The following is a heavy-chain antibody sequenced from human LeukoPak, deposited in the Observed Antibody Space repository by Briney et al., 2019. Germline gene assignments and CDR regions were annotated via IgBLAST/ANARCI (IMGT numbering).Heavy chain of an antibody. CDR1: GGSISSYY. CDR3: ARAQPFNWNYWGVNWFDP. CDR2: IYYSGST. V-gene: IGHV4-59*01. J-gene: IGHJ5*02. Sequence: PSETLSLTCTVSGGSISSYYWSWIRQPPGKGLEWIGYIYYSGSTNYNPSLKSRVTISVDTSKNQFSLKLSSVTAADTAVYYCARAQPFNWNYWGVNWFDPWGQGTLVTVSS. D-gene: IGHD1-7*01.